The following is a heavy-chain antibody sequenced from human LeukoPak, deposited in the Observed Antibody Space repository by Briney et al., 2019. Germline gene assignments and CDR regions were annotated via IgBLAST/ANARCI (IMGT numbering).Heavy chain of an antibody. CDR3: ASCPPSSSWLNWFDP. Sequence: GGSLRLSCAASGFTFSSYAMSWVRQAPEKGLEWVSTISGSGGGAYYADSVKGRFTISRDDSKNTLYLQMNSLRAEDTAVYYCASCPPSSSWLNWFDPWGQGTLVTVSS. V-gene: IGHV3-23*01. J-gene: IGHJ5*02. D-gene: IGHD6-13*01. CDR1: GFTFSSYA. CDR2: ISGSGGGA.